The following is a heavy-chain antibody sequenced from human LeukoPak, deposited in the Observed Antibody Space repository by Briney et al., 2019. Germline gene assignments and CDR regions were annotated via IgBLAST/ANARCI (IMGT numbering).Heavy chain of an antibody. CDR1: GGSISSGDYY. D-gene: IGHD2-2*01. J-gene: IGHJ6*03. CDR2: IYYSGGT. CDR3: AREACSSTSCYVIGFEHYYYYMDV. Sequence: SQTLSLTCTVSGGSISSGDYYWSWIRQPPGKGLKWIGYIYYSGGTYYNPSLKSRVTISVDTSKNQFSLKLSSVTAADTAVYYCAREACSSTSCYVIGFEHYYYYMDVWGKGTTVTVSS. V-gene: IGHV4-30-4*08.